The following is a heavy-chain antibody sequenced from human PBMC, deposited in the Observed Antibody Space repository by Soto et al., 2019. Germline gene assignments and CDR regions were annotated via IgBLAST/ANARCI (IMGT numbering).Heavy chain of an antibody. D-gene: IGHD3-22*01. V-gene: IGHV1-24*01. CDR2: FDPEDGET. J-gene: IGHJ6*02. Sequence: SVKVSCKVSGYTRTELSMHWVRRSPVKGLEWMGGFDPEDGETIYAQKFQGRVTMTEDTSTDTAYMELSSLRSEDTAVYYCATGLYDSSGSLVMDVWGQGTTVTVSS. CDR3: ATGLYDSSGSLVMDV. CDR1: GYTRTELS.